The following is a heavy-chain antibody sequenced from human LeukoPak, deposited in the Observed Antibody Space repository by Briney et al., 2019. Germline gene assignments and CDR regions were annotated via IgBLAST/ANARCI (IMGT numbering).Heavy chain of an antibody. J-gene: IGHJ4*02. CDR3: AKDTAIQFLEPAF. CDR1: GFTFNTHG. D-gene: IGHD3-3*01. Sequence: GGSLRLSCEASGFTFNTHGMHWVRQAPGKGLEWVAAIWFDGSVKHYSDAVKGRFTISRDNSLDTLYLQMNSLRVEDTAMYYCAKDTAIQFLEPAFWGQGTLVTVSS. CDR2: IWFDGSVK. V-gene: IGHV3-33*06.